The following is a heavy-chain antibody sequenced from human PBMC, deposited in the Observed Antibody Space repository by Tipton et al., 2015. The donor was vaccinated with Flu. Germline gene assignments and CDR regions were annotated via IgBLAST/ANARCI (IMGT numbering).Heavy chain of an antibody. J-gene: IGHJ4*02. D-gene: IGHD3-10*01. V-gene: IGHV4-4*07. CDR3: ARDVTYYYISGSSYLDS. CDR2: VYIGGRT. CDR1: SGSISSYY. Sequence: TLSLTCSVSSGSISSYYWSWIRQPAGKGLEWIGRVYIGGRTNYNPSLKSRVTMSVNLFKNQISLRLSSVTAADTAVYYCARDVTYYYISGSSYLDSWGQGTLVTVSS.